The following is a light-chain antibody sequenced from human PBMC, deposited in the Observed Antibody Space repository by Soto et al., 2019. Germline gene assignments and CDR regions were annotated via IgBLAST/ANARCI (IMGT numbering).Light chain of an antibody. V-gene: IGLV2-14*01. Sequence: QSALTQPASVSGSPGQSITISCTGTSSEVGGYNYVSWYQQHPGKAPKLMIYDVSNRPSGVSNRFSGSKSANTASLTISGLQAEDEADYYISSYTSSSTRVFGTGTKVTV. CDR2: DVS. J-gene: IGLJ1*01. CDR1: SSEVGGYNY. CDR3: SSYTSSSTRV.